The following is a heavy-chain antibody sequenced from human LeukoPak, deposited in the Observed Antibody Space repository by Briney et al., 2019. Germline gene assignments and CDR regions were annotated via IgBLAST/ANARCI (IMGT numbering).Heavy chain of an antibody. Sequence: SVKVSCKASGGTFSSYAISWVRQAPGQGLGWMGGIIPIFGTANYAQKFQGRVTITADESTSTAYMELSSLRSEDTAVYYCARDRYCSSTSCYWFDPWGQGTLVTVSS. V-gene: IGHV1-69*13. CDR2: IIPIFGTA. CDR3: ARDRYCSSTSCYWFDP. D-gene: IGHD2-2*01. CDR1: GGTFSSYA. J-gene: IGHJ5*02.